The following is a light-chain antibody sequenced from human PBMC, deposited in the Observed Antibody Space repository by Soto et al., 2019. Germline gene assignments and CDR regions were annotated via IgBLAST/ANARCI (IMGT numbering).Light chain of an antibody. CDR2: EVT. V-gene: IGLV2-8*01. J-gene: IGLJ2*01. Sequence: QSALSQPPSASGSPGQSVTISCTGTRSDAGGYNYVSWYQHHPGKAPKLMIYEVTKRPSGVPDRFSGSKSGNTASLTVSGLQAEDDSDYYCSSYAGSNNVVFGGGTKLTVL. CDR1: RSDAGGYNY. CDR3: SSYAGSNNVV.